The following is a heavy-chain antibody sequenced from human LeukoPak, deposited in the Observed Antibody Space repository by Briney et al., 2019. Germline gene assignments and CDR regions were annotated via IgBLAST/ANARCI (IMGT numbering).Heavy chain of an antibody. CDR3: ARGYCINGVCFYLDY. CDR1: GFTFPNFW. D-gene: IGHD2-8*01. V-gene: IGHV3-74*01. J-gene: IGHJ4*02. CDR2: INTDGTDT. Sequence: GGCLRLSCAASGFTFPNFWMHWGRPVPGKGLVWVSRINTDGTDTDYADSVKGRFTISRDHASNTLYLQMNSLRDDDAAVYYCARGYCINGVCFYLDYWGQGTLVTVSS.